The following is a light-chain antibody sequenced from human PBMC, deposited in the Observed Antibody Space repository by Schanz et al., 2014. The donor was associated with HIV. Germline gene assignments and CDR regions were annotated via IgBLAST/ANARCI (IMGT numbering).Light chain of an antibody. J-gene: IGKJ4*01. V-gene: IGKV3-20*01. CDR2: GAS. Sequence: EIVLTQSPGTLSLSPGERATLSCRASQSVSGFLAWYQQKPGQAPRLLIYGASSRATGIPDRFSGSGSGTVFTLTISRLEPEDFAVYYCQQYGSSPLTFGGGTKVEI. CDR1: QSVSGF. CDR3: QQYGSSPLT.